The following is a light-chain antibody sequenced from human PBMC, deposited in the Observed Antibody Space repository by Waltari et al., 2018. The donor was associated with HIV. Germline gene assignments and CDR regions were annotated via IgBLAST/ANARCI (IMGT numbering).Light chain of an antibody. CDR2: GAS. J-gene: IGKJ1*01. V-gene: IGKV1-39*01. CDR3: QQSYSTPRT. Sequence: TITCRASQSVSGYLNWYQQKPGTAPRLLIYGASSLQSGVPSRFSGSGSGTDFTLTISSLQPEDFATYYCQQSYSTPRTFGQGTTVDI. CDR1: QSVSGY.